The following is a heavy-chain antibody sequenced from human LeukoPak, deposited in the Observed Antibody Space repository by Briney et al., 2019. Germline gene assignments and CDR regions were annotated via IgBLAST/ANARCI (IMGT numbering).Heavy chain of an antibody. J-gene: IGHJ3*02. CDR3: VTDGASDI. CDR2: ISNSGFYI. Sequence: GGSLRLSSAASGFTLSSYTTNWVRQAPGKGLEWVSSISNSGFYIYYADSVKGRFVVSRDNANNSLYLQMNSLRDEDTTVYYCVTDGASDIWGQGTMVTVSS. V-gene: IGHV3-21*01. CDR1: GFTLSSYT.